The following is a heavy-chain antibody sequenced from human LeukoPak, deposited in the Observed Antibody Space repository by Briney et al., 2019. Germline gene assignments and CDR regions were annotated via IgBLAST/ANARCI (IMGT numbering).Heavy chain of an antibody. CDR2: MDTSGST. CDR1: GGSISGYY. J-gene: IGHJ4*02. CDR3: ARGGDY. V-gene: IGHV4-4*07. Sequence: SETLSLTCSVSGGSISGYYWSWIRQPAGKGLEWIGRMDTSGSTDYNPSLKSRVTISVDTSKNQFSLKLSSVTAADTAVYYCARGGDYWGQGTLVTVSS.